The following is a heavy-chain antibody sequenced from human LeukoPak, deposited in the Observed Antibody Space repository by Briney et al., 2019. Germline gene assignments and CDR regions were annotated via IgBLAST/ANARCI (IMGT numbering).Heavy chain of an antibody. CDR1: GGSISSYY. J-gene: IGHJ4*02. Sequence: SETLSLTCTVSGGSISSYYWNWIRQPPGKGLEWIGYIYYSGSTNYNPSLKSRVTISVDASKNQFSLKLSSVTAADTAVYYCARQIVVVPAAPFDYWGQGTLVTVSS. V-gene: IGHV4-59*01. CDR2: IYYSGST. D-gene: IGHD2-2*01. CDR3: ARQIVVVPAAPFDY.